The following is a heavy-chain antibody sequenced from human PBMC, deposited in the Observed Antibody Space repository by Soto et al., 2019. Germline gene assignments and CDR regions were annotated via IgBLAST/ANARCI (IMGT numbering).Heavy chain of an antibody. CDR2: ISGSGGSS. CDR1: GFAFSTYA. J-gene: IGHJ6*02. Sequence: GGSLRLSCAAAGFAFSTYAMTWVRQAPGKGLGLVAVISGSGGSSYYAASVKGRFTIFRDNSKNTLFLQMNGLRAEDTAVYYCAKVTKRAAAGRYEYYKYGMDVWGQGTTVTVSS. V-gene: IGHV3-23*01. CDR3: AKVTKRAAAGRYEYYKYGMDV. D-gene: IGHD6-13*01.